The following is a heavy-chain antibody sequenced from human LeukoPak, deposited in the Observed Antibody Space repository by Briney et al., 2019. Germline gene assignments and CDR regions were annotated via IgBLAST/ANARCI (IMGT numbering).Heavy chain of an antibody. CDR3: AKYAPTGMQLLFDGMDA. D-gene: IGHD5-18*01. V-gene: IGHV3-23*01. Sequence: GGSLRLSCAVSGFTFRNYVMSWVRQAPGKGLEWVSTISGGGGSTNYADSVKGRFTISRDNSKNTLYLEVNSLRAEDTAAYYCAKYAPTGMQLLFDGMDAWGQGTTVTVSS. J-gene: IGHJ6*02. CDR2: ISGGGGST. CDR1: GFTFRNYV.